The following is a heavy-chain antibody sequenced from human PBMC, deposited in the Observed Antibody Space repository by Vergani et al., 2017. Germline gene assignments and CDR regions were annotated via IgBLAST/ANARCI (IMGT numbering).Heavy chain of an antibody. CDR3: AREGYSSSLYGGGFDY. J-gene: IGHJ4*02. CDR1: GFSFPGYA. D-gene: IGHD6-13*01. V-gene: IGHV3-23*01. Sequence: EVQLLESGGGLVQPGGSLRLSCEASGFSFPGYAMSWVRQAPGKGLEWVSSVSGSSATPYYADSVKGRFIISRDNSKNTLYLQRNSLRAEDTAVYYCAREGYSSSLYGGGFDYWGQGTLVTVSS. CDR2: VSGSSATP.